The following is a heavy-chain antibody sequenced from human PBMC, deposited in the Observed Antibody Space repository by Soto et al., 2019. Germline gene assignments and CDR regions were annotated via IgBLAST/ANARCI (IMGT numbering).Heavy chain of an antibody. CDR1: GFTFSSNA. J-gene: IGHJ4*02. Sequence: QVQLVESGGGVVQPGRSLRLSCEASGFTFSSNAIHWVRQAPGKGLEWVAVISYDGSNKYYADSVKGRFTISRDNSKNTLYLQMNSLRAEDTAVYYCAREYYYDGNHYTPAGYWGQGTLVTVSS. CDR3: AREYYYDGNHYTPAGY. V-gene: IGHV3-30-3*01. CDR2: ISYDGSNK. D-gene: IGHD3-22*01.